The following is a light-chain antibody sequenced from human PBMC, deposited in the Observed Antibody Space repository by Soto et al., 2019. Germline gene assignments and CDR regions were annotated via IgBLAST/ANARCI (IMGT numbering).Light chain of an antibody. CDR2: DAS. Sequence: EIVLTQSPGTLSLSPGERATLSCRASQSVISTYLAWYQQKPGQAPRLLIYDASSRATGIPDRFSGSGSGTDFTLTISRLEPEDFAVYYCQQYRDSLGTFGQGTKVEIK. V-gene: IGKV3-20*01. CDR3: QQYRDSLGT. CDR1: QSVISTY. J-gene: IGKJ1*01.